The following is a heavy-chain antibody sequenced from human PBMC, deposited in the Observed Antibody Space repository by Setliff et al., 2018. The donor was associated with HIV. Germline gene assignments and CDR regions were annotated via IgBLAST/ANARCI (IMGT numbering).Heavy chain of an antibody. J-gene: IGHJ4*02. CDR1: GFTFSNYE. D-gene: IGHD3-22*01. CDR2: ISSSGTTI. CDR3: ARGLNYYDSSGYYPVFDY. Sequence: QPGGSLRLSCAASGFTFSNYEMNRVRQAPGKGLEWVSYISSSGTTIYYADSVKGRFTISRDNAKNSLYLQMNSLRAADTAVYYCARGLNYYDSSGYYPVFDYWGQGTLVTVSS. V-gene: IGHV3-48*03.